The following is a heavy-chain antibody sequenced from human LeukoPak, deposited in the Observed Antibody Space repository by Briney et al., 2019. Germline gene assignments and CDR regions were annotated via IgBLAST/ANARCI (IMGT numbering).Heavy chain of an antibody. Sequence: KPSETLSLTCAVYGGSFSGYYWSWIRQPPGKGLEWIGEINHSGSTNYNPSLKSRVTISVDTSKNQFSLKLSSVTAADTAVYYCARADRKLPRGGFDYWGQGTPVTVSS. CDR3: ARADRKLPRGGFDY. CDR2: INHSGST. J-gene: IGHJ4*02. V-gene: IGHV4-34*01. CDR1: GGSFSGYY. D-gene: IGHD2-15*01.